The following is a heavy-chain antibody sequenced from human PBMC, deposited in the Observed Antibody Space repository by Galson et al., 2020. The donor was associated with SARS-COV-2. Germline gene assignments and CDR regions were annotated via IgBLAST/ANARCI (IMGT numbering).Heavy chain of an antibody. V-gene: IGHV3-23*01. Sequence: GGSLRLSCAASGFTFSSYAMSWVRQAPGKGLEWVSAISGSGGSTYYADSVKGRFTISRDNSKNTLYLQMNSLRAEDTAVYYCAKDFTWVPTYYEFWSGYYTDGMDVWGQGTTVTVSS. CDR1: GFTFSSYA. D-gene: IGHD3-3*01. CDR2: ISGSGGST. J-gene: IGHJ6*02. CDR3: AKDFTWVPTYYEFWSGYYTDGMDV.